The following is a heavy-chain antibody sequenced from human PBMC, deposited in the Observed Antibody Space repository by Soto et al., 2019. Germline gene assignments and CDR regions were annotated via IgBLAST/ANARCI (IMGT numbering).Heavy chain of an antibody. CDR3: ARAGGQGRIRGHFFDY. Sequence: SETLSLTCTVSGGSISSGGYYWSWIRQHPGKGLEWIGYIYYSGSTYYNPSLKSRVTISVDTSKNQFSLKLSSVTAADTAVYYCARAGGQGRIRGHFFDYWGQGTLVTVSS. CDR1: GGSISSGGYY. V-gene: IGHV4-31*03. CDR2: IYYSGST. J-gene: IGHJ4*02.